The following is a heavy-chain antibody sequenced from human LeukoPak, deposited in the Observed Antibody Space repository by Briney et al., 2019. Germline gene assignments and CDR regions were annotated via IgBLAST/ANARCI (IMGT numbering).Heavy chain of an antibody. D-gene: IGHD3-16*01. Sequence: GGSLRLSCAVSGFTFGSYAMSWVRQAPGKGLEWVSVISGSGGNIDYADSVKGRFIISRDNSRNTLYLQMNSLRAEDTAVYYCARHLIYMMTRRGFDPWGQGTLVTVSS. CDR2: ISGSGGNI. CDR1: GFTFGSYA. J-gene: IGHJ5*02. V-gene: IGHV3-23*01. CDR3: ARHLIYMMTRRGFDP.